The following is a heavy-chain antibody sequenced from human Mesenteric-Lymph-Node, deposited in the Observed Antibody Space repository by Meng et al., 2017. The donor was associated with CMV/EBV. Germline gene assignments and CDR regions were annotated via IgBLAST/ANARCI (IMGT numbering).Heavy chain of an antibody. Sequence: GGSLSLSCAASGSTLSSYSMNWVRQAPGKGLEWVSSISTSSRYIYYADSVKGRFTISRDNAKNSLYLQMNSLRAEDTAVYYCARGGFSFGGWGQGTLVTVSS. V-gene: IGHV3-21*01. J-gene: IGHJ4*02. CDR3: ARGGFSFGG. D-gene: IGHD3-16*01. CDR2: ISTSSRYI. CDR1: GSTLSSYS.